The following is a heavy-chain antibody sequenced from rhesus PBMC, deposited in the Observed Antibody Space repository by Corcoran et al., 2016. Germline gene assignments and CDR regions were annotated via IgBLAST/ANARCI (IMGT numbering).Heavy chain of an antibody. CDR3: ERSPRNTVTSDY. CDR1: GGSISDDYY. Sequence: QVQLQESGPGLVKPSETLSLTCAVSGGSISDDYYWSWIRQPPGKGLEWIGEINGNGWSTNYNPSLKSRVTVSKDASKTQFSLRLSSVTAEDTAVYYCERSPRNTVTSDYWGQVVLVTVSS. D-gene: IGHD4-23*01. V-gene: IGHV4-106*01. CDR2: INGNGWST. J-gene: IGHJ4*01.